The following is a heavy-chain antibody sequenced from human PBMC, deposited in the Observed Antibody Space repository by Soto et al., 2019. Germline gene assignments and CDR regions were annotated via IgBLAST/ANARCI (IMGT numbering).Heavy chain of an antibody. J-gene: IGHJ6*02. D-gene: IGHD3-9*01. CDR1: GFTVSSNY. V-gene: IGHV3-66*01. CDR2: IYSGGST. Sequence: PGGSLRLSCAASGFTVSSNYMSWVRQAPGKGLEWVSVIYSGGSTYYADSVKGRFTISRDNSKNTLYLQMNSLRAEDTAVYYCARDLITIQPLEDVWGQGTTVTVSS. CDR3: ARDLITIQPLEDV.